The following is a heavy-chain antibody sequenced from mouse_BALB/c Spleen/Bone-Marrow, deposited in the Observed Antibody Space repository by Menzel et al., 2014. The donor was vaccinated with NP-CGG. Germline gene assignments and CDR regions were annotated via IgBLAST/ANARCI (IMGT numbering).Heavy chain of an antibody. CDR1: GYTFTSYW. Sequence: LQQSGAELAKPGASVKMSCKASGYTFTSYWMHWVEQRPGQGLEWIGYINPSTGYTEYNQKFKDKATLTADRSSSTAYMQLSSLTSEDSAVYYCARYHYGYDGFAYWGQGTLVTVSA. J-gene: IGHJ3*01. CDR2: INPSTGYT. CDR3: ARYHYGYDGFAY. D-gene: IGHD2-2*01. V-gene: IGHV1-7*01.